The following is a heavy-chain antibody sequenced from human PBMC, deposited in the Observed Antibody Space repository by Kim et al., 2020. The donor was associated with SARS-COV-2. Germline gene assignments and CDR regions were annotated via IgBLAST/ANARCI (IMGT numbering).Heavy chain of an antibody. CDR2: IGTAGDT. D-gene: IGHD6-13*01. CDR3: ARGIAAAGYNWFDP. V-gene: IGHV3-13*04. Sequence: GGSLRLSCAASGFTFSSYEMHWVRQATGKGLEWVSAIGTAGDTYYPGSVKGRFTISRENAKNSLYLQLNILRAGDTAVYYCARGIAAAGYNWFDPWGQGTLVTVSS. CDR1: GFTFSSYE. J-gene: IGHJ5*02.